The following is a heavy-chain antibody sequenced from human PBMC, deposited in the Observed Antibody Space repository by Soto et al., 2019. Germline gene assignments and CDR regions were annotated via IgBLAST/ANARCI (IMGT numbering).Heavy chain of an antibody. CDR2: IYHSGST. CDR1: GYSISSGYY. D-gene: IGHD3-16*01. Sequence: TSETLSLTCAVSGYSISSGYYWGWIRQPPGKGLEWIGSIYHSGSTYYNPSLKSRVTISVDTSKNQFSLKLSSVTAADTAVYYCARDWVLDYWGQGTLVTVSS. CDR3: ARDWVLDY. V-gene: IGHV4-38-2*02. J-gene: IGHJ4*02.